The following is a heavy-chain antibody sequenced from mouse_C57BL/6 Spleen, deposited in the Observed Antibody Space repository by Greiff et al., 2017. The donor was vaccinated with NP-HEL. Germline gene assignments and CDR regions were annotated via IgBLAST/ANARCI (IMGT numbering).Heavy chain of an antibody. J-gene: IGHJ2*01. CDR1: GYSITSGYY. CDR3: ARYLRYFDY. Sequence: EVKLQESGPGLVKPSQSLSLTCSVTGYSITSGYYWNWIRQFPGNKLEWMGYISYDGSNNYNPSLKNRISITRDTSKNQFFLKLNSVTTEDTATYYCARYLRYFDYWGQGTTLTVSS. V-gene: IGHV3-6*01. D-gene: IGHD5-1*01. CDR2: ISYDGSN.